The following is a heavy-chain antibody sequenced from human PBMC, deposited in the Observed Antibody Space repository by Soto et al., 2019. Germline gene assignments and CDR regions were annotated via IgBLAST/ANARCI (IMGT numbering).Heavy chain of an antibody. CDR1: GDTISTGGYT. Sequence: SETLSLTCDVSGDTISTGGYTWAWIRQPPGKALEWIGHTYYSGSTNYNPSLKSRVTISVDTSKNQFSLKLSSVTAADTAVYYCARDSYYDILTGYSYYYYGMDVWGQGTTVTVSS. V-gene: IGHV4-61*08. CDR2: TYYSGST. J-gene: IGHJ6*02. CDR3: ARDSYYDILTGYSYYYYGMDV. D-gene: IGHD3-9*01.